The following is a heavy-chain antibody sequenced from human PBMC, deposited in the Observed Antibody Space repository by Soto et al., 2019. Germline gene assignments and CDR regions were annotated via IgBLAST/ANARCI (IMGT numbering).Heavy chain of an antibody. D-gene: IGHD4-17*01. V-gene: IGHV3-11*06. CDR3: ARDGGNGDYFFDY. J-gene: IGHJ4*02. CDR2: ISNAGNDI. Sequence: GGSLRLSCAASGFTFSDYYMTWIRQAPGKGLEWVSFISNAGNDIKYADSVKCRFTISRDNAKNSLYLQMTGLRADDTALYYCARDGGNGDYFFDYWGQGTLVTVSS. CDR1: GFTFSDYY.